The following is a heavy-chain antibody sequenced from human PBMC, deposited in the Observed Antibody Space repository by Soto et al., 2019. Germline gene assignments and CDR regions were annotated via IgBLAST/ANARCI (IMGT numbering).Heavy chain of an antibody. V-gene: IGHV3-48*01. CDR2: ITSSSSPI. Sequence: EVQLVESGGGLVQPGGSLRLSCTASGFTFSSYSMNWVRQAPGKGLEWVSYITSSSSPIYYADSVKGRFTISRDNAKNSLSMQMNNLRTEDTAFYYCARSSCGWAYFFDYWGQGTLVTVSS. CDR3: ARSSCGWAYFFDY. J-gene: IGHJ4*02. D-gene: IGHD6-19*01. CDR1: GFTFSSYS.